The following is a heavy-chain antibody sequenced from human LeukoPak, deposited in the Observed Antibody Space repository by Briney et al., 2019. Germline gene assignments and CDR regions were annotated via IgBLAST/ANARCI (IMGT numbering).Heavy chain of an antibody. D-gene: IGHD5-18*01. CDR2: IGGSGTSA. CDR3: AKDDSAYSYASFDY. V-gene: IGHV3-23*01. CDR1: GFTFSDAY. Sequence: GGSLRLSCAASGFTFSDAYMDWVRQAPGKGLEWVSAIGGSGTSAYYADSLKGRFTISRDNSKNTLYLQVNSLRAEDTAVYYCAKDDSAYSYASFDYWGQGTLVTVSS. J-gene: IGHJ4*02.